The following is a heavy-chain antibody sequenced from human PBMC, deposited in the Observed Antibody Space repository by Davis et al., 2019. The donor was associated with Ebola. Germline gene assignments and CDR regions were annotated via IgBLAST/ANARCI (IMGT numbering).Heavy chain of an antibody. J-gene: IGHJ4*02. D-gene: IGHD3-10*01. CDR3: VRSRGY. Sequence: GGSLRLPCAASGFTFSTYSMNWVRQSPGKGLEWVSSITSGSTFIYYADSVKGRFTISRDDAKNSLYLQMNSLTAGDTAVYYCVRSRGYWGQGTLVTVSS. V-gene: IGHV3-21*01. CDR1: GFTFSTYS. CDR2: ITSGSTFI.